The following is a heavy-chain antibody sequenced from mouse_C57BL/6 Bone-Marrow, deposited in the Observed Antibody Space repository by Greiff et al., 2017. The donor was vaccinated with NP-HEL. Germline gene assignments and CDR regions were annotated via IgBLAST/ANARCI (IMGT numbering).Heavy chain of an antibody. J-gene: IGHJ1*03. Sequence: QVQLKQPGAELVKPGASVKLSCKASGYTFTSYWMHWVKQRPGQGLEWIGMLHPNSGSPNYNEQFKSTATLPVDKSSSTAYMHLSSLTSEDSAVYYCASRGTTVVAMRYFDVWGTGTTVTVSS. CDR3: ASRGTTVVAMRYFDV. CDR2: LHPNSGSP. D-gene: IGHD1-1*01. V-gene: IGHV1-64*01. CDR1: GYTFTSYW.